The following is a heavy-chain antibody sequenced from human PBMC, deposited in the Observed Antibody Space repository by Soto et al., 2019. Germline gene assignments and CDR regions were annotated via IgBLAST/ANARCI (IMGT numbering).Heavy chain of an antibody. Sequence: VQLVESGGGVVQPGGSLTLSCEASGFTFTTYGFHWVRQAPGKRLEWVAVIYYHGNTKYYADSVKGRFTISRDNSRSTLYLQMNGMRAGDTAVYHWARDCCYCGACLVDAWGQGTLVTVSS. V-gene: IGHV3-33*01. D-gene: IGHD2-21*01. CDR3: ARDCCYCGACLVDA. CDR2: IYYHGNTK. J-gene: IGHJ5*02. CDR1: GFTFTTYG.